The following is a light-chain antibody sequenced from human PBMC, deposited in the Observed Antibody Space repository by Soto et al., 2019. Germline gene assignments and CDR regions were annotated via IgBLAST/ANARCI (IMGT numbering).Light chain of an antibody. CDR3: QQYESSPRT. CDR2: DAS. J-gene: IGKJ1*01. CDR1: QSVSSC. V-gene: IGKV3-11*01. Sequence: EIVLTQSPATLSLSPGERATLSCRASQSVSSCLAWYQQKPGQAPRLLIYDASNRATGIPARFSASGSGTDFTLTISRLEPEDFAVYYCQQYESSPRTFGQGTKVDIK.